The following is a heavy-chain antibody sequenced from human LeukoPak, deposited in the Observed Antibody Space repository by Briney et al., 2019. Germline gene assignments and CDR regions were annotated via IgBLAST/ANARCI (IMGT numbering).Heavy chain of an antibody. D-gene: IGHD3-10*01. V-gene: IGHV3-30*02. CDR1: GFTFSSYG. CDR3: AKDTVRGVIIFDY. CDR2: IRYDGSNK. Sequence: GGSLRLSCAASGFTFSSYGMHWVRQAPGKGLGWVAFIRYDGSNKYYADSVKGRFTISRDNSKNTLYLQMNSLRAEDTAVYYCAKDTVRGVIIFDYWGQGTLVTVSS. J-gene: IGHJ4*02.